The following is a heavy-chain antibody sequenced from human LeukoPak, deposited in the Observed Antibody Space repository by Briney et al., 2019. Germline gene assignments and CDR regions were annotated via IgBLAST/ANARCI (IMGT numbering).Heavy chain of an antibody. D-gene: IGHD3-9*01. J-gene: IGHJ5*02. CDR2: INAGNGNT. Sequence: ASVKVSCKASGYTFTSYAMHWVRQAPGQRVEWMGWINAGNGNTKYSQKFQGRVTITRDTSPSTAYMELSSLRSEDTAVCSCARDRHDILTGDNWFDPWGQGTLVTVSS. CDR1: GYTFTSYA. CDR3: ARDRHDILTGDNWFDP. V-gene: IGHV1-3*01.